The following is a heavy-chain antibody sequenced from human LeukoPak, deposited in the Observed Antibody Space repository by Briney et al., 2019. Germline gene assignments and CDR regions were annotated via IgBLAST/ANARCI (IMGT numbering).Heavy chain of an antibody. CDR3: ARYRYDFWSGYPPPGYFDY. D-gene: IGHD3-3*01. J-gene: IGHJ4*02. Sequence: GESLKISCAASGFTFSSYWMSWVRQAPGKGLEWVANIKQDGSEKYYVDSVKGRFTISRDNAKNSLYLQMNSLRAEDTAVYYCARYRYDFWSGYPPPGYFDYWGQGTLVTVSS. V-gene: IGHV3-7*01. CDR1: GFTFSSYW. CDR2: IKQDGSEK.